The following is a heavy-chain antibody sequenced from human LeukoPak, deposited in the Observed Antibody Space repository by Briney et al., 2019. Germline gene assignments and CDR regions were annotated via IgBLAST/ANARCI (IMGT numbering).Heavy chain of an antibody. CDR3: ARVGVRYFDWLDV. J-gene: IGHJ6*04. V-gene: IGHV4-39*07. CDR1: GGSISSSSYY. CDR2: IYYSGST. Sequence: SETLSHTCTVSGGSISSSSYYWGWIRQPPGKGLEWIGSIYYSGSTYYNPSLKSRVTISVDTSKNQFSLKLSSVTAADTAVYYCARVGVRYFDWLDVWGKGTTVTVSS. D-gene: IGHD3-9*01.